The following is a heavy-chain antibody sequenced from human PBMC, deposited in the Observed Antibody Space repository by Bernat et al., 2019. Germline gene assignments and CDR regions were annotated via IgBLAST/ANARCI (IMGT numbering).Heavy chain of an antibody. Sequence: VESGGGLVQPGGSLRLSCAASGFTVLNNYMSWVRQASGKGLEWVSIIYSDGSTYYADSVNGRFTISRDNSKNTLYLQMNGLRAEDTAVYYCARDSCTTTSCYGDWGQGTQVTVSS. CDR3: ARDSCTTTSCYGD. CDR2: IYSDGST. D-gene: IGHD2-2*01. V-gene: IGHV3-66*01. CDR1: GFTVLNNY. J-gene: IGHJ4*02.